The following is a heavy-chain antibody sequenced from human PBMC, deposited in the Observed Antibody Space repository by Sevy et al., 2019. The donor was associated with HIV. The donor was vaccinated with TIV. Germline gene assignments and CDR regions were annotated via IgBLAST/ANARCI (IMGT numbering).Heavy chain of an antibody. V-gene: IGHV3-30*14. CDR2: ISHDGTNT. CDR3: AVGVGFFLY. D-gene: IGHD1-26*01. J-gene: IGHJ4*02. CDR1: RFAFSSYA. Sequence: GGSLRLSCAASRFAFSSYAVHWVRQAPGKGLEWVALISHDGTNTEYAASVKGRFTISRDNSTNTRDLDISSLRVEDTAVYYCAVGVGFFLYWGQGTLVTVSS.